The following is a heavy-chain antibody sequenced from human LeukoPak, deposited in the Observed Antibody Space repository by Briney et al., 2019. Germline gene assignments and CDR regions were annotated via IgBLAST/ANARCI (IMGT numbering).Heavy chain of an antibody. V-gene: IGHV3-23*01. CDR2: ISGSGGST. J-gene: IGHJ4*02. D-gene: IGHD5-24*01. CDR1: GFTFSSYA. CDR3: AKVRLQLYYFDY. Sequence: GGSLRLSCAASGFTFSSYAMSWVRQAPGKGLEWVSAISGSGGSTYYADSVKGRFTISRDNSKNTLYLKMNSLRAEDTAVYYCAKVRLQLYYFDYWGQGTLVTVSS.